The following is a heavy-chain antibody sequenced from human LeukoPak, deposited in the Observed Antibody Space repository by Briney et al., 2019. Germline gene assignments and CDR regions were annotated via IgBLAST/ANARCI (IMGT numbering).Heavy chain of an antibody. J-gene: IGHJ4*02. CDR3: ARDGAPSGGDCYFDS. CDR2: INPSGGST. D-gene: IGHD2-21*02. V-gene: IGHV1-46*01. Sequence: ASVTVSCMASGYTFTSYYMRWVRQTPGQGLEWMGIINPSGGSTTYAQKFQGRVTMTRDTSTSTVYMELSSLRSEDTAVYYCARDGAPSGGDCYFDSWGQGTLVTVSS. CDR1: GYTFTSYY.